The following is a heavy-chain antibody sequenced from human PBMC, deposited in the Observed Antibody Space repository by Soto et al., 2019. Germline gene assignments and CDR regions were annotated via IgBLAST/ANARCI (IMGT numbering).Heavy chain of an antibody. CDR3: TFSGYDYGERSFDY. J-gene: IGHJ4*02. V-gene: IGHV1-69*02. CDR2: IIPILGIA. CDR1: GGTFSSYT. Sequence: QVQLVQSGAEVKKPGSSVKVSCKASGGTFSSYTISWVRQAPGQGLEWMGRIIPILGIANYAQKFQGRVTITADKSTSTAYMELSSLRAEDTAVYYCTFSGYDYGERSFDYWGQGTLVTVSS. D-gene: IGHD5-12*01.